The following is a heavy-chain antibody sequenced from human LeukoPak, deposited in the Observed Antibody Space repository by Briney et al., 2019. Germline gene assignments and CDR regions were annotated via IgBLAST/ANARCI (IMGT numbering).Heavy chain of an antibody. CDR1: GYTFTGYY. V-gene: IGHV1-2*02. CDR3: ARSPPLIAVAATVDY. CDR2: INPNSGGT. Sequence: ASVKVSCKASGYTFTGYYMHWVRQAPGQGLEWMGWINPNSGGTNYAQKFQGRVTMTRDTSISTAYMELSRLRSDDTAVYYCARSPPLIAVAATVDYWGQGTLVTVSS. J-gene: IGHJ4*02. D-gene: IGHD6-19*01.